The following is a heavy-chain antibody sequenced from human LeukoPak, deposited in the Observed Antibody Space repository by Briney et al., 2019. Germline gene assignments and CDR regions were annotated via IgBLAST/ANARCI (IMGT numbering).Heavy chain of an antibody. CDR2: IYYSGST. J-gene: IGHJ5*02. V-gene: IGHV4-39*07. D-gene: IGHD3-9*01. CDR1: GGSISSYY. Sequence: SQTLSLTCTVSGGSISSYYWGWIRQPPGKGLEWIGSIYYSGSTYYNPSLKSRVTISVDTSKNQFSLKLSSVTAADTAVYYCARVDYDILTGYHQNWFDPWGQGTLATVSS. CDR3: ARVDYDILTGYHQNWFDP.